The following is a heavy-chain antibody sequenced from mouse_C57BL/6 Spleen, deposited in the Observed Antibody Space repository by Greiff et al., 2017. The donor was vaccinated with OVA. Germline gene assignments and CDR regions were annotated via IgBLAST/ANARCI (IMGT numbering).Heavy chain of an antibody. CDR1: GYTFTSYT. J-gene: IGHJ3*01. V-gene: IGHV1-4*01. CDR3: ARLYDYVWFAY. Sequence: QVQLKESGAELARPGASVKMSCKASGYTFTSYTMHWVKQRPGQGLEWIGYINPSSVYTKYNQKFKDKATLTADKSSSTAYMQLSSLTSEDSAVYYCARLYDYVWFAYWGQGTLVTVSA. D-gene: IGHD2-4*01. CDR2: INPSSVYT.